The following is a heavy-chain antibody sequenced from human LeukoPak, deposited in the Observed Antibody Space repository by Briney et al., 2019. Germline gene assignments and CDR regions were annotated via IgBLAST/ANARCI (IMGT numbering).Heavy chain of an antibody. D-gene: IGHD2-21*02. CDR1: GGTFSSYA. Sequence: SVKVSCKASGGTFSSYAISWVRQAPGQGLEWMGGIIPIFGTANYAQKFQGRVTITADESTSTAYMELSSLRSEDTAVYYCASTIYCGGDCYLYGMDVWGQGTTVTVSS. CDR3: ASTIYCGGDCYLYGMDV. J-gene: IGHJ6*02. V-gene: IGHV1-69*13. CDR2: IIPIFGTA.